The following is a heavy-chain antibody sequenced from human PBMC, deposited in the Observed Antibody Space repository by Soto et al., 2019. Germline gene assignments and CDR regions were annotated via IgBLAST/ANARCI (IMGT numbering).Heavy chain of an antibody. Sequence: QVQLVQSGAEVKKPGASVKVSCKTSGYTFSTYFLHWVRQAPGQGLEWMGIINPSGTTTYAQKFRGRVTMTRDTSTSTVYMELSSLRSEDTAVYYCARVRSGYTYGCFDYWGQGTLVSVSS. V-gene: IGHV1-46*01. D-gene: IGHD5-18*01. CDR2: INPSGTT. CDR1: GYTFSTYF. J-gene: IGHJ4*02. CDR3: ARVRSGYTYGCFDY.